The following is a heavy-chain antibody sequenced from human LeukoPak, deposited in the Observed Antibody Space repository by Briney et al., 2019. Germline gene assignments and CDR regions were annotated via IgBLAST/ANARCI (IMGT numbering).Heavy chain of an antibody. CDR1: GYTFTGYY. D-gene: IGHD2-21*01. V-gene: IGHV1-2*02. Sequence: ASVKVSCKASGYTFTGYYIHWVRQAPGQGLEWMGWINPNNGGTNYAQRFQGRVTMTRDTSISTAYMELSRLRSDDTAVYYCARARTDRGSCGPYDIWGQGTMVTVSS. CDR3: ARARTDRGSCGPYDI. CDR2: INPNNGGT. J-gene: IGHJ3*02.